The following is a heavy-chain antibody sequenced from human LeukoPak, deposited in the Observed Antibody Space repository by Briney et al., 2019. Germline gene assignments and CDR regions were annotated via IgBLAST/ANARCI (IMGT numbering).Heavy chain of an antibody. CDR2: INTNTGNP. V-gene: IGHV7-4-1*02. CDR1: GYTFTSYA. Sequence: ASVKVSCKASGYTFTSYAMNWVRQAPGQGLEWMGWINTNTGNPTYAQGFTGRFVFSLDTSVSTTYLQISGLKAEDTALYYCARDSEYSSYYYGMDVWGQGTTVTVSS. CDR3: ARDSEYSSYYYGMDV. J-gene: IGHJ6*02. D-gene: IGHD4-11*01.